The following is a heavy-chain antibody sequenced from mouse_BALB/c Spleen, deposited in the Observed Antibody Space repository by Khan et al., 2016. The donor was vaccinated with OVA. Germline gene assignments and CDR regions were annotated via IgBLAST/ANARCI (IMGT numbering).Heavy chain of an antibody. V-gene: IGHV3-2*02. Sequence: EVQLQESGPGLVKPSQSLSLTCTVTGYSITSDYAWNWLRQFPGNKLEWMGYISYSGNTKYNPSLKSRISITRATSKNQFFLPLNSVTTADTAKYYCERIYGWDFDYWGQGTTLTVSS. J-gene: IGHJ2*01. CDR3: ERIYGWDFDY. D-gene: IGHD1-1*01. CDR1: GYSITSDYA. CDR2: ISYSGNT.